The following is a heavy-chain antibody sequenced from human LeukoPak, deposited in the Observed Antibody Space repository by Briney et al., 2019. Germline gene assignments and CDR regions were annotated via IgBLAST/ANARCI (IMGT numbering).Heavy chain of an antibody. V-gene: IGHV3-23*01. CDR2: FSGSAGCI. D-gene: IGHD4-23*01. Sequence: GGSLRLSCAASGFTFSSYAMSWVRQAPGKGLEWVSTFSGSAGCIYYAGYVKVRFTISRDNSKNAVYLQMNSLRVEDTAVYYCAKDRWTTVVRDLDYWGQGTLVTVSS. CDR3: AKDRWTTVVRDLDY. CDR1: GFTFSSYA. J-gene: IGHJ4*02.